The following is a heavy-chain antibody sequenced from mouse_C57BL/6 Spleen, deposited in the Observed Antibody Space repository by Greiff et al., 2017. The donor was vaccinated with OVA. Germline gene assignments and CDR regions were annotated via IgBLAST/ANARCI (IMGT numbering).Heavy chain of an antibody. CDR3: ASSYDYDVGYFDY. V-gene: IGHV7-3*01. J-gene: IGHJ2*01. CDR1: GFTFTDYY. D-gene: IGHD2-4*01. Sequence: EVQLVESGGGLVQPGGSLSLSCAASGFTFTDYYMSWVRQPPGKALEWLGFIRNKANGYTTEYSASVKGRFTISRDNSQSILYLQMNALRAEDSATYYCASSYDYDVGYFDYWGQGTTLTVSS. CDR2: IRNKANGYTT.